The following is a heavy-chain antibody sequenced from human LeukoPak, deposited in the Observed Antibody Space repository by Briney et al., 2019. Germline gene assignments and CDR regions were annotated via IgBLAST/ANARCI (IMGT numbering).Heavy chain of an antibody. J-gene: IGHJ6*02. CDR2: IYHSGST. V-gene: IGHV4-30-2*01. Sequence: SQTLSLTCAVSGGSISSGGYSWSWIRQPPGKGLEWIGYIYHSGSTYYNPSLKSGVTISVDRSKNQFSLKLSSVTAADPAVYXXXXXXXXXXXGVCHISYGMDVWGQGTTVTVSS. D-gene: IGHD2-8*01. CDR3: XXXXXXXXXGVCHISYGMDV. CDR1: GGSISSGGYS.